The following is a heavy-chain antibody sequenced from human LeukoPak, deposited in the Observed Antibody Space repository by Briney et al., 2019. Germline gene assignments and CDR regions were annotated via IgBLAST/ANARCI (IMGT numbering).Heavy chain of an antibody. J-gene: IGHJ4*02. CDR1: GGSISSYY. Sequence: SETLSLTCTVSGGSISSYYWSWIRQPPGKGLEWIGYIYYSGSTNYNPSLKSRVTISVDTSKNQFSLKLSSVTATDAAVYYCAGASYDSSGVHWGQGTLVTVSS. V-gene: IGHV4-59*01. CDR3: AGASYDSSGVH. D-gene: IGHD3-22*01. CDR2: IYYSGST.